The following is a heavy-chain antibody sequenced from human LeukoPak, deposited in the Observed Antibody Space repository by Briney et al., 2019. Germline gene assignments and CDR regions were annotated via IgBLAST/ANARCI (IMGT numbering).Heavy chain of an antibody. CDR2: ISYDRSNK. CDR3: AKAAGGEDYNFDY. D-gene: IGHD2-21*01. CDR1: GFTFSSYG. J-gene: IGHJ4*02. V-gene: IGHV3-30*18. Sequence: PGRSLRLSCAASGFTFSSYGMHWVRQAPGKGLEWVAVISYDRSNKYYADSVKGRFTISRDNSKNTLYLQMNSLRAEDTAVYYCAKAAGGEDYNFDYWGQGTLVTVSS.